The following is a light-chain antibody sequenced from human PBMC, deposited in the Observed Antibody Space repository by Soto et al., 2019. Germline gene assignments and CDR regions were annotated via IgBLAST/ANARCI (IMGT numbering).Light chain of an antibody. J-gene: IGLJ2*01. CDR2: DVT. Sequence: QSVLTQPPSASGSPGQSVTISCTGTSSDVGGYNYVSWYQQLPGKAPTLIIYDVTERPSGVPDRFFGSKSGNTASLTVSGLLAEDEADYYCSSHAGSTVVFGGGTKLTVL. CDR1: SSDVGGYNY. V-gene: IGLV2-8*01. CDR3: SSHAGSTVV.